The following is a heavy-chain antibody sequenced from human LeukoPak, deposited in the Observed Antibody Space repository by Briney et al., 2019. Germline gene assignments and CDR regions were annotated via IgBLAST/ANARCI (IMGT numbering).Heavy chain of an antibody. J-gene: IGHJ6*03. CDR1: GFTFSSYS. V-gene: IGHV3-48*01. Sequence: GGSLRLSCAASGFTFSSYSMNWVRQAPGKGLEWVSYISSSSSTIYYADSVKGRFTISRDNAKNSLYLQMNSLRAEDTAVYYCARDLVVKGYYYMDVWGKGTTVTVSS. CDR3: ARDLVVKGYYYMDV. CDR2: ISSSSSTI. D-gene: IGHD2-21*01.